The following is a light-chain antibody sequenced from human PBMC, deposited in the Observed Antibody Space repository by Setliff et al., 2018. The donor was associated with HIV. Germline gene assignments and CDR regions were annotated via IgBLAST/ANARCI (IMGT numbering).Light chain of an antibody. CDR2: DVR. V-gene: IGLV2-14*03. CDR1: SSDVGAHNL. J-gene: IGLJ2*01. Sequence: QSVLAQPASVSGSLGQSINISCTGTSSDVGAHNLVSWYQQHPGEAPKLIIYDVRYRPSGVSNRFSGSKSGNTASLTISSLHSEDEADYFCNSYAGEDAHVVFGGGTKVTVL. CDR3: NSYAGEDAHVV.